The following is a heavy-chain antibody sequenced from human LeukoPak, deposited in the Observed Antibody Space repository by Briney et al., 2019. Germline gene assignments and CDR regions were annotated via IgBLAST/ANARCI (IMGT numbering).Heavy chain of an antibody. CDR1: GFTFSFSV. J-gene: IGHJ4*02. D-gene: IGHD3-10*01. Sequence: PGGSLRLSCAASGFTFSFSVMHWVRQAPGKGLEYVSVISSNGGSTSYANPVKGRFTISRDNSKNTLYLQMGSLRAEDMAVYYCARDLSGGGLDYWGQGTLVTVSS. V-gene: IGHV3-64*01. CDR3: ARDLSGGGLDY. CDR2: ISSNGGST.